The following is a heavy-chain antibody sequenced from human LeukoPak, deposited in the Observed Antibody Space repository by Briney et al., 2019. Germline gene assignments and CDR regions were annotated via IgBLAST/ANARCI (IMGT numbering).Heavy chain of an antibody. D-gene: IGHD3-22*01. Sequence: PGGSLRLSCAASGFTFSSYAMSWVRQAPGKGLEWVSAISGSGGSTYYADSVKGRFTISRDNSKNTLYLQMNSLRAEDTAVYYCAKDTFYYYDSSGYYHWGQGTLVTVSS. J-gene: IGHJ4*02. V-gene: IGHV3-23*01. CDR1: GFTFSSYA. CDR3: AKDTFYYYDSSGYYH. CDR2: ISGSGGST.